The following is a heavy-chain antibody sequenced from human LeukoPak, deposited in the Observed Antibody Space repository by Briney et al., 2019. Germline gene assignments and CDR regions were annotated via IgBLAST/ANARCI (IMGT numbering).Heavy chain of an antibody. V-gene: IGHV4-59*01. CDR1: GGSISSYY. CDR3: ARGYSGYVVDY. CDR2: IYYSGST. J-gene: IGHJ4*02. D-gene: IGHD5-12*01. Sequence: SETLSLTCTVSGGSISSYYWSWIRQPPGKGLEWIGYIYYSGSTNYNPSLKSRVTISVDTSKNQFSLKLSSVTAADTAVYYCARGYSGYVVDYWGQGTLVTVSS.